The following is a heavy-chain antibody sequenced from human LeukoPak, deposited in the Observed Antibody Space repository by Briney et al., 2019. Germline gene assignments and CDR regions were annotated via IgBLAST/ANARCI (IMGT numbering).Heavy chain of an antibody. CDR1: GYTFTGYY. CDR2: INPNSGGT. D-gene: IGHD6-13*01. CDR3: ARAARIAAAGTSWFDP. Sequence: ASVKVSCKASGYTFTGYYMHWVRQAPGQGLEWMGWINPNSGGTNYAQKFQGRVTMTRDTSISTAYMELSRLRSDDTAVYYCARAARIAAAGTSWFDPWGQGILVTVSS. V-gene: IGHV1-2*02. J-gene: IGHJ5*02.